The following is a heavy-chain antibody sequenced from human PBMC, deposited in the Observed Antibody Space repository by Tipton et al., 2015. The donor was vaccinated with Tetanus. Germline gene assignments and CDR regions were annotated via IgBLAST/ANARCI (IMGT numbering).Heavy chain of an antibody. Sequence: SLRLSCAASGFTFSSYAMSWVRQAPGKGLEWVSAISGSGGSTYYADSVKGRFTISRDNSKNTLYLQMNSLRAEDTAVYYCARYHCTGTTCQHLDHWGQGTLVTVSS. D-gene: IGHD2-8*02. CDR3: ARYHCTGTTCQHLDH. J-gene: IGHJ4*01. CDR2: ISGSGGST. CDR1: GFTFSSYA. V-gene: IGHV3-23*01.